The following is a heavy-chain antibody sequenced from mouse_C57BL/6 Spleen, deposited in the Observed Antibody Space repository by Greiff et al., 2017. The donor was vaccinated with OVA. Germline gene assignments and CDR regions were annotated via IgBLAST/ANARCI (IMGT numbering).Heavy chain of an antibody. Sequence: QVQLQQPGAELVRPGASVKLSCKASGYTFTSYWMDWVKQRPGQGLEWIGNIYPTNGGTNYNQKFKGKATLTVDKSSSTAYMQLRSLTSEDSAVYYCARGGDYDGFAYWGQGTLVTVSA. V-gene: IGHV1-61*01. CDR1: GYTFTSYW. CDR2: IYPTNGGT. CDR3: ARGGDYDGFAY. J-gene: IGHJ3*01. D-gene: IGHD2-4*01.